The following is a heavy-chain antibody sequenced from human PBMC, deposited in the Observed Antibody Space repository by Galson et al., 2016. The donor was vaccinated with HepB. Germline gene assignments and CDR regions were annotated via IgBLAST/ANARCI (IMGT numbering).Heavy chain of an antibody. CDR2: IHNSGST. CDR1: GDSISSGDYY. D-gene: IGHD3-10*01. J-gene: IGHJ4*02. CDR3: ARVSISLLRGADFDF. Sequence: TLSLTCTVSGDSISSGDYYWSWIRQRPGKGLEYIGYIHNSGSTYYTSSLNSRLTFLLLTPQNQFSLSLSSVTAADAAVYYCARVSISLLRGADFDFWGKGTLVTVSS. V-gene: IGHV4-31*03.